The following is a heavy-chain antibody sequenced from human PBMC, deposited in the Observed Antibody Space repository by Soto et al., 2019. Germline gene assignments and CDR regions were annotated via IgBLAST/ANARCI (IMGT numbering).Heavy chain of an antibody. CDR1: GFTFSSYA. J-gene: IGHJ5*02. CDR3: GRAPYSSSSYNWFDP. D-gene: IGHD6-6*01. Sequence: GGSLRLSCAASGFTFSSYAMSWVRQAPGKGLEWVSAISGSGGSTYYADSVKGRFTISRDNSKNTLYLQMNSLRAEDTAVYYCGRAPYSSSSYNWFDPWGQGTLVTVSS. CDR2: ISGSGGST. V-gene: IGHV3-23*01.